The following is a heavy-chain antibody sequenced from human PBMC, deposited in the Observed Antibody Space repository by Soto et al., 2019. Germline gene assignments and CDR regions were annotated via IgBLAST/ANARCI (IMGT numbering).Heavy chain of an antibody. V-gene: IGHV3-15*01. Sequence: EVQLVESGGGLVKPGGSLRLSCAASGFTFSNAWMSWVRQAPGKGLEWVGRIKSKTDGGTTDYAAPVKGRFTISRDDSKNTLYLKMNSLKTEDTAVYYCTTGTYYDFWSGYDYWGQGTLVTVSS. CDR3: TTGTYYDFWSGYDY. CDR2: IKSKTDGGTT. D-gene: IGHD3-3*01. J-gene: IGHJ4*02. CDR1: GFTFSNAW.